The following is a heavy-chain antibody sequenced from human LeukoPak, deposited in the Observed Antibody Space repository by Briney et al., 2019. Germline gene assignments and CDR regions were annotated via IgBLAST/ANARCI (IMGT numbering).Heavy chain of an antibody. V-gene: IGHV1-46*01. CDR3: ARDNSVGDNAWWFDP. J-gene: IGHJ5*02. CDR1: GYTFTGYY. Sequence: GVSVKVSCKASGYTFTGYYMHWVRQAPGQGLEWMGLSNPTGGSTGYAQKFQGRVTMTRDMSTSTDYMELSSLRSEDTAIYYCARDNSVGDNAWWFDPWGQGTLVTVSS. D-gene: IGHD1-26*01. CDR2: SNPTGGST.